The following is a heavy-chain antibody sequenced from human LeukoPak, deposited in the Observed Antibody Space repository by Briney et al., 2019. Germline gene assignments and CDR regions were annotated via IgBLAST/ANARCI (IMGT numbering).Heavy chain of an antibody. CDR3: AELGITMIGGV. CDR2: ISDSGDKT. D-gene: IGHD3-10*02. J-gene: IGHJ6*04. V-gene: IGHV3-23*01. CDR1: GFTFSSHG. Sequence: PGGSLKLSGAASGFTFSSHGMSWVRQAQGKGLEWVSGISDSGDKTHNADSVKGRFTISRDNSKSTLYLQMNSLRAEDTAVYYCAELGITMIGGVWGKGTTVTISS.